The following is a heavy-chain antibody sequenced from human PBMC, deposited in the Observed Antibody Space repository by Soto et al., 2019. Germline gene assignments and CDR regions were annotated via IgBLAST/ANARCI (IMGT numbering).Heavy chain of an antibody. V-gene: IGHV3-23*01. J-gene: IGHJ4*02. CDR3: SKWSGYGDL. CDR2: ISVTPGIT. D-gene: IGHD5-12*01. Sequence: GGPRSLSCAASGFTMSTYSVTWVRQAPGKGLEWVSGISVTPGITFYADSVKGRFTISRDSSNNAVYLQMNSLRAEDTAMYFCSKWSGYGDLWGQGTMVTVSS. CDR1: GFTMSTYS.